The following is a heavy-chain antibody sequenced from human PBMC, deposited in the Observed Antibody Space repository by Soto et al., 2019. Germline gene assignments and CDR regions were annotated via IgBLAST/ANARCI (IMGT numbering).Heavy chain of an antibody. Sequence: PSETLCLPCTVSGGSMTSNSYYWVWVCQTPGKGLEYMCSIHDHGSNWYNTSLQSRVTISVDTSKNTYSLRGTSVTAAVRAIYFCARLFGCGYYEAFEIWGQGAMVTVSS. D-gene: IGHD5-12*01. V-gene: IGHV4-39*02. J-gene: IGHJ3*02. CDR2: IHDHGSN. CDR1: GGSMTSNSYY. CDR3: ARLFGCGYYEAFEI.